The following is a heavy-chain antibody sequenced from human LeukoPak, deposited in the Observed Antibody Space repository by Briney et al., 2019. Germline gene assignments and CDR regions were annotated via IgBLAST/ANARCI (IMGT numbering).Heavy chain of an antibody. V-gene: IGHV3-7*01. CDR1: GFTFSSYW. J-gene: IGHJ3*02. D-gene: IGHD2-2*01. CDR2: IKQDGSEK. CDR3: ARECSTSCYGAFDI. Sequence: GGSLRLSCAASGFTFSSYWMSWVRQAPGKGLEWVANIKQDGSEKYYVDSVKGRFTISRDNAKNSLYLQMNSLRAEDTAVYYCARECSTSCYGAFDIWGQGTMVTVSS.